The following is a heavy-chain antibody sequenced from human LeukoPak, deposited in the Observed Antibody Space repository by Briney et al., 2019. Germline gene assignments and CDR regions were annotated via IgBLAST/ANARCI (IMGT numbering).Heavy chain of an antibody. CDR1: GGSVSSGSYY. V-gene: IGHV4-61*01. D-gene: IGHD3-10*01. J-gene: IGHJ6*02. Sequence: PSETLSLTCTVSGGSVSSGSYYWSWIRQPPGKGLEWFGYIYYTGSTNYNPSLKSRVTMSVDTSKNQFSLNLSSVTAADTAVYYCARAGLLWFGESLYGMDVWGQGTTVTVSS. CDR2: IYYTGST. CDR3: ARAGLLWFGESLYGMDV.